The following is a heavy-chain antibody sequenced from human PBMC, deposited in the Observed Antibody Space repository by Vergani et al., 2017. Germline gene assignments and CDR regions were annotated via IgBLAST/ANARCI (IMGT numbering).Heavy chain of an antibody. J-gene: IGHJ5*02. CDR3: AKVGFSGPAWNWFDP. V-gene: IGHV3-30*02. Sequence: QVQLVESGGGVVQPGGSLRLSCAASGFTFSSYGMHWVRQAPGKGLEWVAFIRDDGSNKYYADSVKGRFTISRDNSKNTLYLQMNSLRAEDTAVYYCAKVGFSGPAWNWFDPWGQGTLVTVSS. CDR2: IRDDGSNK. D-gene: IGHD5-12*01. CDR1: GFTFSSYG.